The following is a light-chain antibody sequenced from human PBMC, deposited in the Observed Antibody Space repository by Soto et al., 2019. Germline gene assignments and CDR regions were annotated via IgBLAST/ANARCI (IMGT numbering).Light chain of an antibody. CDR3: TSYTSSSTLDV. CDR1: SSDVGGYDY. Sequence: ALSQPPSVSGSPGQSVTISCTGTSSDVGGYDYVSWYQQRPGKAPKLLIYDVTKRPSGVPDRFSGSKSGNTASLTISGLQAEDEADYYCTSYTSSSTLDVFGTGTKVTVL. V-gene: IGLV2-11*01. CDR2: DVT. J-gene: IGLJ1*01.